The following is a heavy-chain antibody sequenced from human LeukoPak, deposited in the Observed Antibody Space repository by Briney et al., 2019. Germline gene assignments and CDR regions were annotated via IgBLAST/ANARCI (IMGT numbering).Heavy chain of an antibody. CDR2: VFYSGTT. V-gene: IGHV4-39*01. CDR1: GGSISSDSYY. J-gene: IGHJ4*02. CDR3: ARLAAIRGVVFIDY. Sequence: PSETLSLTCTVSGGSISSDSYYWGWIRRPPGKGLELIGTVFYSGTTYYNPSLRSRLTISVDTSKNRFSLRLTSVTAADTTVYYCARLAAIRGVVFIDYWGQGALVTVSS. D-gene: IGHD3-10*01.